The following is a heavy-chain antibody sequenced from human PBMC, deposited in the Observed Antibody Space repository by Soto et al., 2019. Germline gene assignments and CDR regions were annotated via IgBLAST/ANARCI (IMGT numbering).Heavy chain of an antibody. Sequence: GGSLRLSCAASGFTFSSYWMYWVRQAPGKGLVWVSRINSDGSSTTYADSVKGRFTISRDNANNTLYLQMSSLGAEDTAVYYCARSPYYDIFTGIDYLGQGTLVTVSS. D-gene: IGHD3-9*01. J-gene: IGHJ4*02. CDR1: GFTFSSYW. CDR2: INSDGSST. CDR3: ARSPYYDIFTGIDY. V-gene: IGHV3-74*01.